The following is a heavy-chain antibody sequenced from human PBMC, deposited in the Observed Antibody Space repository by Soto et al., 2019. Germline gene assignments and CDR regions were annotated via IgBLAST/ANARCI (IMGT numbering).Heavy chain of an antibody. CDR3: ARDQDDDYIWGSYRYQPFDT. D-gene: IGHD3-16*02. Sequence: GGSLRLSCAASGFTVSSNYMSWVRQAPGKGLEWVSVIYSGGSTYYADSVKGRFTISRDNSKNTLYLQMNSLRAEDTAVYYCARDQDDDYIWGSYRYQPFDTWGQGTMVTVSS. CDR1: GFTVSSNY. J-gene: IGHJ3*02. CDR2: IYSGGST. V-gene: IGHV3-66*01.